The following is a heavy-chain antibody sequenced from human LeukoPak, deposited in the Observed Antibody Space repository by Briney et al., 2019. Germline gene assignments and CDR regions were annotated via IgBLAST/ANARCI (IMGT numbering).Heavy chain of an antibody. CDR3: AKDPVAGAKGGGADFDH. J-gene: IGHJ4*02. CDR2: IPSDGSKK. D-gene: IGHD6-19*01. CDR1: GFTFRSYG. Sequence: GGSLRLSCAASGFTFRSYGMHWVRQAPGKGLEWVTFIPSDGSKKYYIDSVRGRFTVSRDNSKNTLYLQMASLRTEDTAVYYCAKDPVAGAKGGGADFDHWGQGTLVTVSS. V-gene: IGHV3-30*02.